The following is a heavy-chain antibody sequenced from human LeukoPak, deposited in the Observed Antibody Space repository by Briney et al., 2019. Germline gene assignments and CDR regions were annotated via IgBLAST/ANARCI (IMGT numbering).Heavy chain of an antibody. J-gene: IGHJ5*02. CDR2: ISAYNGNT. Sequence: ASVKVSCKASGYTFTSYGISWVRQAPGQGLEWMGWISAYNGNTNYAQKLQGRVTVTTDTSTSTAYMELRSLRSDDTAVYYRARVYSSSWYINVDPWGQGTLVTVSS. V-gene: IGHV1-18*01. CDR1: GYTFTSYG. D-gene: IGHD6-13*01. CDR3: ARVYSSSWYINVDP.